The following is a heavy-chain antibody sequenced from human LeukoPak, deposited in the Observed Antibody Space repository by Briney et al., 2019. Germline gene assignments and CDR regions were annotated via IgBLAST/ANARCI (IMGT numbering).Heavy chain of an antibody. J-gene: IGHJ6*03. CDR1: GFTFSSYA. Sequence: PGGSLRLSCAASGFTFSSYAMHWVRQAPGKAPEYVSAISSNGVNTYYADSVRGRFTISRDNSKNTLYLQMGSLRSEDMAVYYCARRHNYYYYMDVRGKGTTVTVSS. CDR2: ISSNGVNT. V-gene: IGHV3-64*02. CDR3: ARRHNYYYYMDV.